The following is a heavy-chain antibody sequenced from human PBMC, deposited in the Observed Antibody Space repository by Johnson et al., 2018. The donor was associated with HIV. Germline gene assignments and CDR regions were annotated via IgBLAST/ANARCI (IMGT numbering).Heavy chain of an antibody. CDR3: AKEGADYNFWSGYSSNAFDI. CDR1: GFSFSHYA. Sequence: EVQLVESGGGVVQPGRSLRLSCAASGFSFSHYALHWVRQTPGKGLEWVSAISGSGGSTYYADSVKGRFTISRDNSKNTLYLQMNSLRAEDTAVYYYAKEGADYNFWSGYSSNAFDIWGQGTMVTVSS. CDR2: ISGSGGST. D-gene: IGHD3-3*01. V-gene: IGHV3-23*04. J-gene: IGHJ3*02.